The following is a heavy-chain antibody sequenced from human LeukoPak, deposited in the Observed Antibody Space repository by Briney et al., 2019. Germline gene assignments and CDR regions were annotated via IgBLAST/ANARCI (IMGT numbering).Heavy chain of an antibody. Sequence: SETLSLTCTVSGGSISSSYWSWIRQPPGKGLEWIGYIYYSGSTNYNPSLKSRVTISVDTSKNQFSLKLTSVTAADTAVYYCARGRLNPYGSGNYPDYWGQGTLVTVSS. CDR1: GGSISSSY. V-gene: IGHV4-59*12. J-gene: IGHJ4*02. D-gene: IGHD3-10*01. CDR3: ARGRLNPYGSGNYPDY. CDR2: IYYSGST.